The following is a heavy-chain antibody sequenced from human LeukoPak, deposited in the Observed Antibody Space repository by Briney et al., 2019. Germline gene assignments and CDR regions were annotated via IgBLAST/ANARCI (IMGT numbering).Heavy chain of an antibody. J-gene: IGHJ6*03. D-gene: IGHD2-21*02. CDR3: ARTYCGGDCRGYYYHYYMDV. CDR1: GGSISSRSYY. V-gene: IGHV4-61*09. Sequence: SETLSLTCTVSGGSISSRSYYWSWIRQPAGKGLEWIGHIYTSGSTNYNPSLKSRVTISVDRSKNQFSLQLSSVTAADTAVYYCARTYCGGDCRGYYYHYYMDVWGKGTTVTISS. CDR2: IYTSGST.